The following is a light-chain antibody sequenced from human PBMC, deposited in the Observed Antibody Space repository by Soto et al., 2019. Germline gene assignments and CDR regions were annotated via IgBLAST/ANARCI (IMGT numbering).Light chain of an antibody. CDR3: ETWDSNRV. Sequence: QLVLTQSSSASASLGSSVNLTCTLSSGHQQQPGKAPRYLMKLEGSGSYNKGSGVPDRFSGSSSGADRYLTISNLQFEDEADYYCETWDSNRVFGGGTKLTVL. CDR1: SGH. J-gene: IGLJ3*02. CDR2: LEGSGSY. V-gene: IGLV4-60*02.